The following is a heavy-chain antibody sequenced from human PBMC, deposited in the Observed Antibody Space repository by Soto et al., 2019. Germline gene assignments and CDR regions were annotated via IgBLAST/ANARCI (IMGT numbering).Heavy chain of an antibody. CDR3: AKVGIGMFSHKHHFDH. CDR2: ISGSGDSS. V-gene: IGHV3-23*01. D-gene: IGHD2-2*03. J-gene: IGHJ4*02. CDR1: GFTVSSNY. Sequence: GGSLRLSCAASGFTVSSNYMSWVRQAPGKGLEWVSAISGSGDSSYYADSVKDRFTISRDNPTNTLYLQMNNLRAEDTAVYYCAKVGIGMFSHKHHFDHWGQGTQVTVSS.